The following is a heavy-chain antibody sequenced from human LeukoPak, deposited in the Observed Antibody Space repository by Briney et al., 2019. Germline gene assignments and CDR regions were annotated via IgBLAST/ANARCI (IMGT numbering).Heavy chain of an antibody. CDR2: ISSSSSTI. D-gene: IGHD3-22*01. CDR1: GFTFSSYS. CDR3: ARAHGDYYDSSGYY. Sequence: GGSLRLFCAASGFTFSSYSMNWVRQAPGKGPEWVSYISSSSSTIYYADSVKGRFTISRDNAKNSLYLQMNSLRAEDTAVYYCARAHGDYYDSSGYYWGQGTLVTVSS. J-gene: IGHJ4*02. V-gene: IGHV3-48*01.